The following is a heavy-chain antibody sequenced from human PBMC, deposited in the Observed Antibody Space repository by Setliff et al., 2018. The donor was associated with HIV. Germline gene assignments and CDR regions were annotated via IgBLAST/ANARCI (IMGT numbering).Heavy chain of an antibody. CDR3: ARGLNDYTNPSYMDV. V-gene: IGHV4-61*01. Sequence: PSEILSLTCTVSLGTIDSRTYYWTWIRQPPGKGLEWIGYIYYSGSTTYNPSLKSRVAISVDTSKNQFSLKVNSVTAVDPAVYYCARGLNDYTNPSYMDVWGKGTTVTVSS. CDR1: LGTIDSRTYY. CDR2: IYYSGST. J-gene: IGHJ6*03. D-gene: IGHD4-4*01.